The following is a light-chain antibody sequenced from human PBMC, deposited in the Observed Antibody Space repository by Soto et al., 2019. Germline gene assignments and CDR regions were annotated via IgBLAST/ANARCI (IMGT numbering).Light chain of an antibody. Sequence: TQSPATLSLXPGXRVTLSCRANERISRSLAWYQQKPGQPPRLLFYAASTRATGIPARFSGSGSGTEFTLTINSLQSEDFAVYYCQQYDNWPTFGQGTKVDIK. CDR3: QQYDNWPT. CDR1: ERISRS. J-gene: IGKJ1*01. V-gene: IGKV3-15*01. CDR2: AAS.